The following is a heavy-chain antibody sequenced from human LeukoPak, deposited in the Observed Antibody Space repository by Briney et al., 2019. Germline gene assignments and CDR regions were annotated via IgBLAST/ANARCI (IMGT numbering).Heavy chain of an antibody. J-gene: IGHJ3*02. V-gene: IGHV3-72*01. CDR2: TRNKDNSHTT. CDR3: ARAKLGPDTFDM. D-gene: IGHD3-3*02. Sequence: GGSLRLSCAASGFTFSDHFMDWVRQAPGKGLEWVGRTRNKDNSHTTEYAASVKGRFTISRDDSKSSLYLQLNSLKFEDTAVYYCARAKLGPDTFDMWGQGTMVTVSS. CDR1: GFTFSDHF.